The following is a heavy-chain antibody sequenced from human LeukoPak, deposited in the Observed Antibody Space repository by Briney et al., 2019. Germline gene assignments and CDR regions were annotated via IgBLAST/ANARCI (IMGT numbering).Heavy chain of an antibody. Sequence: GGSLRPSCAASGLTFNNYAMGWVRQAPGKGLEWVSAISGSGGSTYYADSVKGRFTISRDNSKNTLYLQMNSLRAEDTAVYYCAKHIVGAPVVSSAFDIWGQGTMVTVSS. V-gene: IGHV3-23*01. D-gene: IGHD1-26*01. CDR2: ISGSGGST. CDR1: GLTFNNYA. CDR3: AKHIVGAPVVSSAFDI. J-gene: IGHJ3*02.